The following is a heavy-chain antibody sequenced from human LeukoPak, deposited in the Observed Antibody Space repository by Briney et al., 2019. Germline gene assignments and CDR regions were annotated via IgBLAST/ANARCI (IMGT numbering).Heavy chain of an antibody. V-gene: IGHV1-2*02. D-gene: IGHD1-1*01. Sequence: ASVKVSCKASGYTFTGYYMHWVRQAPGQGLEWMGWINPNSGGTNYAQKFQGRVTITRDTSISTAYMELSRLRSDDTAVYYCARETGTTLRHVSYWGQGTLVTVSS. CDR3: ARETGTTLRHVSY. CDR2: INPNSGGT. CDR1: GYTFTGYY. J-gene: IGHJ4*02.